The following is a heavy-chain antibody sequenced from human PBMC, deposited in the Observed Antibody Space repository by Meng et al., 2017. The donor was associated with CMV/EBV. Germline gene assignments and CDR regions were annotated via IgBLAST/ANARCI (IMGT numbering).Heavy chain of an antibody. Sequence: GESLKISCAASGFTFSSYSMNWVRQAPGKGLEWVSSNSSSSSYISYADSVKGRFTISRDNAKNSLYLQMNSLRAEDTAVYYCARGNDFWSGPDDYWGQGTLVTVSS. V-gene: IGHV3-21*01. CDR1: GFTFSSYS. CDR2: NSSSSSYI. D-gene: IGHD3-3*01. CDR3: ARGNDFWSGPDDY. J-gene: IGHJ4*02.